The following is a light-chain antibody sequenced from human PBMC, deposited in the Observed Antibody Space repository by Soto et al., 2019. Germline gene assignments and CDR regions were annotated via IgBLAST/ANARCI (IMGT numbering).Light chain of an antibody. V-gene: IGLV1-40*01. CDR2: GNS. J-gene: IGLJ1*01. CDR3: QSYDSSRTLYD. Sequence: QSVLTQPPSVSGAPGQRVTISCNGSSSNIGAGYDVHWYQQFPGTAPKLLIYGNSNRPSGVPDRFSGSKSGTSVSLAIPGLQAEDEADYYCQSYDSSRTLYDFGTGTKVTVL. CDR1: SSNIGAGYD.